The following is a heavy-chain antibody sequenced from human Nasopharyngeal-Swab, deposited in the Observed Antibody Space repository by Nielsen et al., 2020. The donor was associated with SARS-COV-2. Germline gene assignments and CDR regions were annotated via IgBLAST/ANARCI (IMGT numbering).Heavy chain of an antibody. J-gene: IGHJ5*02. CDR2: IHSSSSTM. Sequence: GESLKISCAASGFTFSSYEMNWVRQAPGKGLEWVSYIHSSSSTMYYADSVKGRFTISRDNAKNSLYLQMNSLRDEDTAVYYCAREIAYTAVAYGWFDPWGQGTLVTVSS. D-gene: IGHD5-18*01. V-gene: IGHV3-48*02. CDR3: AREIAYTAVAYGWFDP. CDR1: GFTFSSYE.